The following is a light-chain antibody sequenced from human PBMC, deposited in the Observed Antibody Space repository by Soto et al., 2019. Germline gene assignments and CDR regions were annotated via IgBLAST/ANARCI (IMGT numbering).Light chain of an antibody. CDR2: AAS. J-gene: IGKJ1*01. V-gene: IGKV1-39*01. Sequence: DIQMTQSPSSLSASVGDRVTITCRASQSISSYLNWYQQKPGKAPKLLIYAASNLQSGVPSRFRGRGSETDFTLTISSLQPEDFATYYCQQGYSTPRTFGQGTKMEIK. CDR3: QQGYSTPRT. CDR1: QSISSY.